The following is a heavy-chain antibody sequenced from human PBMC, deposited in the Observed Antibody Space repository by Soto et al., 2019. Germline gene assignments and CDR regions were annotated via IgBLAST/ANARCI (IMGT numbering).Heavy chain of an antibody. Sequence: PSETLSLTCTVPGGSISSYHWSWIRQPPGKGLEWIGYFYYSGSTKYNPSLKSRVTMSADKSKNQFSLRLKSVTAADTAVYWCARDYYYDNSGNPGAYYYGMDVWGQGTTVTVSS. CDR1: GGSISSYH. V-gene: IGHV4-59*01. CDR3: ARDYYYDNSGNPGAYYYGMDV. CDR2: FYYSGST. J-gene: IGHJ6*02. D-gene: IGHD3-22*01.